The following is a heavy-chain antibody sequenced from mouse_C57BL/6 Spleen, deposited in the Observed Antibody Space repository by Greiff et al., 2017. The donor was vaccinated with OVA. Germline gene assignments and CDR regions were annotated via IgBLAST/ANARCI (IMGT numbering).Heavy chain of an antibody. Sequence: VKLVESGPELVKPGASVKISCKASGYAFSSSWMNWVKQRPGKGLEWIGRIYPGDGDTNYNGKFKGKATLTADKSSSTAYMQLSSLTSEDSAVYFCARSGDYDYFDYWGQGTTLTVSS. CDR2: IYPGDGDT. CDR1: GYAFSSSW. D-gene: IGHD2-4*01. V-gene: IGHV1-82*01. J-gene: IGHJ2*01. CDR3: ARSGDYDYFDY.